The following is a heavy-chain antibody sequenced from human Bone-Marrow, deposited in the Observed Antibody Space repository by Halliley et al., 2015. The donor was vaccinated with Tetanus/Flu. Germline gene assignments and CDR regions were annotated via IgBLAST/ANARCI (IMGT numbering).Heavy chain of an antibody. CDR1: GFTFSDYS. Sequence: SLRLSCAASGFTFSDYSMKWVRQAPGKGLEWVSSVSSHSSSIYYADSVKGRFTISRDNAKNSLSLQMNSLRAEDTAVYYCARSYSGSYPPDAFDIWGQGTMVTVSS. V-gene: IGHV3-21*01. CDR3: ARSYSGSYPPDAFDI. CDR2: VSSHSSSI. J-gene: IGHJ3*02. D-gene: IGHD1-26*01.